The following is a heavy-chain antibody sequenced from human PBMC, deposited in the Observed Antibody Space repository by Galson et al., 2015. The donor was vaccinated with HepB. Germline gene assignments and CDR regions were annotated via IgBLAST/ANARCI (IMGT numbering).Heavy chain of an antibody. CDR1: GFIFSNYW. J-gene: IGHJ3*02. CDR2: VNSDMSDN. CDR3: VREFGETHTDAFDI. V-gene: IGHV3-74*01. D-gene: IGHD3-10*01. Sequence: SLRLSCAASGFIFSNYWIHWVRQAPGKGLVWVSRVNSDMSDNNYADSVRGRFSIPRDNAKNTVYLQMNSLRAEDTAVYYCVREFGETHTDAFDIWGQGTMVTVSS.